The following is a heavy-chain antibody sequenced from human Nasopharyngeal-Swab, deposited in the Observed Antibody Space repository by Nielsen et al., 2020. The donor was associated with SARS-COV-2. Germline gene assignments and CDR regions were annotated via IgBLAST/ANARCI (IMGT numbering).Heavy chain of an antibody. CDR2: IYSGGST. D-gene: IGHD5-12*01. V-gene: IGHV3-53*01. Sequence: WMRQSPGKGLEWVSVIYSGGSTYYADSMKDRVTISRPNSKNTQFLQKNYLRAENTAVYYCARENGYTGYDASSCYFDLWGRGTLVTVSS. J-gene: IGHJ2*01. CDR3: ARENGYTGYDASSCYFDL.